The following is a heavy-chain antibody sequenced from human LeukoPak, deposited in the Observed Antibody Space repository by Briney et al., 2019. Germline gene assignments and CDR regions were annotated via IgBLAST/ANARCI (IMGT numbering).Heavy chain of an antibody. CDR1: GFTFSSYS. CDR2: ISSSSSYI. Sequence: GGFLRLSCAASGFTFSSYSMNWVRQAPGKGLEWVSSISSSSSYIYYADSVKGRFTISRDNAKNSLYLQMNSLRAEDTAVYYCASASRRREPDYWGQGTLVTVSS. V-gene: IGHV3-21*01. J-gene: IGHJ4*02. D-gene: IGHD1-14*01. CDR3: ASASRRREPDY.